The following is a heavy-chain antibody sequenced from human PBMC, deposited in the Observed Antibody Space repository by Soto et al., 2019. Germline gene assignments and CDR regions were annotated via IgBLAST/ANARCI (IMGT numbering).Heavy chain of an antibody. Sequence: GGSLRLSCAASGFTFSSYAMSWVRQAPGKGLEWVSAISGSGGSTYYADSVKGRFTISRDNSKNTLYLQMNSLRAEDTAIYFCARCTVDTIVTSGWCHYLDPWGQGTRVTVSS. CDR3: ARCTVDTIVTSGWCHYLDP. V-gene: IGHV3-23*01. D-gene: IGHD6-19*01. CDR1: GFTFSSYA. CDR2: ISGSGGST. J-gene: IGHJ5*02.